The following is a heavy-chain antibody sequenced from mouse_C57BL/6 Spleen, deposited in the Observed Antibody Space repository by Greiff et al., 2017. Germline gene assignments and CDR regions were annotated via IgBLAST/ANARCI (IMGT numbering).Heavy chain of an antibody. J-gene: IGHJ3*01. CDR3: ARSEYSNRGTWFAY. CDR2: IYPGDGDT. D-gene: IGHD2-5*01. Sequence: QVQLQQSGPELVKPGASVKISCKASGYAFSSSWMNWVKQRPGKGLEWIGRIYPGDGDTNYNGKFKGKATLTADKSSSTAYMQLSSLTSEDSAVYFCARSEYSNRGTWFAYWGQGTLVTVSA. V-gene: IGHV1-82*01. CDR1: GYAFSSSW.